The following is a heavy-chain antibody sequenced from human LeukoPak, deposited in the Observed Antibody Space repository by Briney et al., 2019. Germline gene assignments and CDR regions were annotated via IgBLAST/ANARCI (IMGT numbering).Heavy chain of an antibody. CDR3: ARERGRGRDSPWFDY. D-gene: IGHD1-26*01. Sequence: GGSLRLSCAASGFTFSNYGMHWVRQAPGKGLEWVAVISYDGSNKYYADSVKGRFTISRDNSKNTLDLQMTGLRAEDTAVYYCARERGRGRDSPWFDYWGQGTLVTVSS. J-gene: IGHJ4*02. CDR2: ISYDGSNK. V-gene: IGHV3-30*03. CDR1: GFTFSNYG.